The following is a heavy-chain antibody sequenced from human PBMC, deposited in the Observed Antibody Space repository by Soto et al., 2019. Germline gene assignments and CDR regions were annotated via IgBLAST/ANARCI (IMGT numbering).Heavy chain of an antibody. Sequence: QVQLQESGPGLVKPSQTLSLTCTVSGGSISSGDYYWSWIRQPPGKGLEWIGYIYYSGSTYYNPSLKSRVTISVDTSKNQFSLKLSSVTAADTAVYYCARGLNSRTNWGSPYFDYWGQGTLVTVSS. CDR2: IYYSGST. CDR3: ARGLNSRTNWGSPYFDY. V-gene: IGHV4-30-4*01. J-gene: IGHJ4*02. CDR1: GGSISSGDYY. D-gene: IGHD7-27*01.